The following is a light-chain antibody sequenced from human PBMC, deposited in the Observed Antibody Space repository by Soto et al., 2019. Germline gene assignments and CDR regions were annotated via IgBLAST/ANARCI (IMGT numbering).Light chain of an antibody. Sequence: QPGLPQPPSVSAAPGNRFTISCSGSTSNIGGNSVSWYQQLPGTAPKLLIYDDNKRPSGIPDRFSGSKSGTSATLGITGFQTGDEADYYCGSWDSSLSAYVFGTGTKVTVL. V-gene: IGLV1-51*01. CDR1: TSNIGGNS. CDR2: DDN. J-gene: IGLJ1*01. CDR3: GSWDSSLSAYV.